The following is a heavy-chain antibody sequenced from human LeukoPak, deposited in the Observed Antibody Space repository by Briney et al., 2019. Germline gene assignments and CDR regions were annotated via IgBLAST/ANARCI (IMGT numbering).Heavy chain of an antibody. D-gene: IGHD1-14*01. V-gene: IGHV3-53*01. CDR2: TYSAGFT. Sequence: GGSLRLSCAASGSTVSNSYMTWVRQAPDKGLEWVSLTYSAGFTYYPDSVKGRFTISRDIAKNTVFLQMNSLRVEDTAVYYCARGGGHQPTYYQYLDVWGKGTTVTVSS. J-gene: IGHJ6*03. CDR1: GSTVSNSY. CDR3: ARGGGHQPTYYQYLDV.